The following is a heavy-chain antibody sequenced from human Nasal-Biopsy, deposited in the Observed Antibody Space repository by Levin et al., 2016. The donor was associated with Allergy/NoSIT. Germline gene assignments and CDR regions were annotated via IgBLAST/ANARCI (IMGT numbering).Heavy chain of an antibody. D-gene: IGHD6-13*01. CDR1: GFSFGDFA. CDR2: ISWDSGTM. V-gene: IGHV3-9*01. Sequence: GGSLRLSCAASGFSFGDFAMYWVRQRPGKGLEWVSRISWDSGTMAYGDAVKGRFTISRDKAKNSLYLQMNSLRDEDTAVYYCARGDSSRWDFEYWGQGTLVTVSS. CDR3: ARGDSSRWDFEY. J-gene: IGHJ4*02.